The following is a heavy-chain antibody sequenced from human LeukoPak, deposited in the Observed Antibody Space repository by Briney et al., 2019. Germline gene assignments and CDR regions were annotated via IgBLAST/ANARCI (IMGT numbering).Heavy chain of an antibody. CDR3: ATPRGSWYGYYFDY. CDR2: FDPEDGET. CDR1: GYTLTELS. V-gene: IGHV1-24*01. J-gene: IGHJ4*02. Sequence: ASVKVSCKVPGYTLTELSMHWVRQAPGKGLEWMGGFDPEDGETIYAQKFQGRVTMTEDTSTDTAYMELSSLRSEDTAVYYCATPRGSWYGYYFDYWGQGTLVTVSS. D-gene: IGHD6-13*01.